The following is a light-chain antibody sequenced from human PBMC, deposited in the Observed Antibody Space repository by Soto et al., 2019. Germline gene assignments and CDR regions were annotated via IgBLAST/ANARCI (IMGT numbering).Light chain of an antibody. J-gene: IGKJ1*01. CDR2: AAS. CDR1: QSISSY. Sequence: DIQMTQFPSSLSASVGDRVTITCRASQSISSYLNWYQQKPGKAPKLLIYAASSLQSGVPSRFSGSGSGTEFTLTISSLQPEDFATYWCQQYKSYSTFGQGTKV. V-gene: IGKV1-39*01. CDR3: QQYKSYST.